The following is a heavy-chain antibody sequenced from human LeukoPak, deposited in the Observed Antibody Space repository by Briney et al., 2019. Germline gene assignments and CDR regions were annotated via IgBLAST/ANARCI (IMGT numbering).Heavy chain of an antibody. CDR3: GTYSINNAREFQY. J-gene: IGHJ1*01. CDR2: IKSDGSST. D-gene: IGHD4-11*01. Sequence: PGGSLRLSCAASGFIFSSYWMHWVRQAPGKGLVWVSRIKSDGSSTSYADSVKGRFTISRDNAKNSLYLQMNSLGVDDTAVYYCGTYSINNAREFQYWGQGTLVTVPS. V-gene: IGHV3-74*01. CDR1: GFIFSSYW.